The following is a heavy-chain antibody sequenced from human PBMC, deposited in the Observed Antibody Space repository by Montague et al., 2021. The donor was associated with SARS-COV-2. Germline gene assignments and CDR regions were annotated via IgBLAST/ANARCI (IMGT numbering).Heavy chain of an antibody. CDR1: GFSLSTSGMC. D-gene: IGHD6-19*01. CDR3: AREYSSGVYFDY. J-gene: IGHJ4*02. V-gene: IGHV2-70*11. CDR2: XXWDDDK. Sequence: PALVKPTQTLTLTCTFSGFSLSTSGMCVSWIRQPPGKALEWLARXXWDDDKYYSTSLKTRLTISKDTSKNQVVLTMTNMDPVDTATYYCAREYSSGVYFDYWGQGTLVTVSS.